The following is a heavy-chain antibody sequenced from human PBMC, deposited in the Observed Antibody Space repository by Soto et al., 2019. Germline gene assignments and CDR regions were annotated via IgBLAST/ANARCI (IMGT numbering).Heavy chain of an antibody. V-gene: IGHV3-15*07. J-gene: IGHJ4*02. CDR3: TTDPRRYSSSSVHGY. Sequence: EGSLRLSWAASGFTFSNSLMNWVRQAPGKGLEWVGRIKSKTDGGTTDYAAPVKGRFTISRDDSKNTLYLQMNSLKTEDTAVYYCTTDPRRYSSSSVHGYWGQGTLVTVSS. D-gene: IGHD6-6*01. CDR1: GFTFSNSL. CDR2: IKSKTDGGTT.